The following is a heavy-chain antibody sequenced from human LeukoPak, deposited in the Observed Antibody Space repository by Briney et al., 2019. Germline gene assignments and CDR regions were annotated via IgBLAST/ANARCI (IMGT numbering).Heavy chain of an antibody. D-gene: IGHD3-9*01. CDR3: AATVRYFDWLLYYFDC. CDR2: FDPEDGET. CDR1: GYTLTELS. V-gene: IGHV1-24*01. J-gene: IGHJ4*02. Sequence: ASVKVSRKVSGYTLTELSMHWVRQAPGKGLEWMGGFDPEDGETIYAQKFQGRVTMTEDTSTDTAYMELSSLRSEDTAVYYCAATVRYFDWLLYYFDCWGQGTLVTVSS.